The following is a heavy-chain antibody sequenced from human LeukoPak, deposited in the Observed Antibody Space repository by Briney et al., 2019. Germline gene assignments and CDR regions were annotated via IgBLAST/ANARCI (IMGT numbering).Heavy chain of an antibody. CDR1: GYTFTSYG. J-gene: IGHJ4*02. D-gene: IGHD5-18*01. CDR3: ARQVDTSMALPDY. V-gene: IGHV1-18*01. Sequence: ASVTVSCKASGYTFTSYGISWVRQAPGQGVEWMGWISAYNGNTNSAQKVQGRVTLTTDTSTSTAYMELRSLRSDDTAVYYCARQVDTSMALPDYWGQGTLVTVSS. CDR2: ISAYNGNT.